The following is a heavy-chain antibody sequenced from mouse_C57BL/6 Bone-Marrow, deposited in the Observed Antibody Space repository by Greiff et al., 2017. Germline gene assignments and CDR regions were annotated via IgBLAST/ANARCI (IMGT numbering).Heavy chain of an antibody. CDR3: ARDPLYGNYDY. Sequence: VQLKQSGGDLVKPGGSLKLSCAASGFTFSSYGMSWVRQTPDKRLEWVATISSGGSYTYYPDSVKGRFTISRDNAKNTLYLQMSSLKSEDTAMYYGARDPLYGNYDYWGQGTTLTVSS. V-gene: IGHV5-6*01. D-gene: IGHD2-1*01. CDR1: GFTFSSYG. CDR2: ISSGGSYT. J-gene: IGHJ2*01.